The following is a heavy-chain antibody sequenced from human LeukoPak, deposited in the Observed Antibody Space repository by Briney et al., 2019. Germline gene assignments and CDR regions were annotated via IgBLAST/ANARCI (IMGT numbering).Heavy chain of an antibody. CDR1: GGTFSNYA. J-gene: IGHJ3*02. CDR2: ITPIFGTA. V-gene: IGHV1-69*13. D-gene: IGHD3-3*01. Sequence: ASVKVSCKASGGTFSNYAINWVRQAPGQGLEWMGGITPIFGTANYAQKFQGRVTITADESTSTAYMELSSLRSEDTAVYYCARVVPPQYYDFWSGSRGAFDIWGQGTMVTVSS. CDR3: ARVVPPQYYDFWSGSRGAFDI.